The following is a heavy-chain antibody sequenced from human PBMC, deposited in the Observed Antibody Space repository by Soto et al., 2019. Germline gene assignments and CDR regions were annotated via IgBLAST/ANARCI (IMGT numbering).Heavy chain of an antibody. Sequence: GGALRLSGAASGFTLSRDALHRARHAPGKGLAWVAVISYDGSNKYYQESVKGRFTISRDNSKNTLYLQMNSLRAEYTAVYYFASERGGGEYFDYSGLHAFDIWGQGTMVTASS. CDR3: ASERGGGEYFDYSGLHAFDI. D-gene: IGHD3-9*01. CDR2: ISYDGSNK. CDR1: GFTLSRDA. J-gene: IGHJ3*02. V-gene: IGHV3-30-3*01.